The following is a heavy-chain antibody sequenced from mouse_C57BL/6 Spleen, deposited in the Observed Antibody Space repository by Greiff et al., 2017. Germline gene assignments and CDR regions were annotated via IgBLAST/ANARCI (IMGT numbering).Heavy chain of an antibody. Sequence: VKLMESDAELVKPGASVKISCKVSGYTFTDHTIHWMKQRPEQGLEWIGYIYPRDGSTKYNEKFKGKATLTADKSSSTAYRQLNSLTSDDSAVYFCNYGSSPYYFDYWGQGTTLTVSS. J-gene: IGHJ2*01. D-gene: IGHD1-1*01. CDR3: NYGSSPYYFDY. CDR2: IYPRDGST. CDR1: GYTFTDHT. V-gene: IGHV1-78*01.